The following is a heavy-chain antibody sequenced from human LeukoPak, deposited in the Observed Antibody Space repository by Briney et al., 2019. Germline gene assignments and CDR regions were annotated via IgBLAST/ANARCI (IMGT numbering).Heavy chain of an antibody. V-gene: IGHV4-61*08. Sequence: PSETLSLTCTVSGGSISSGGYYWSWIRQHPGKGLEWIGYIYYSGSTNYNPSLKSRVTISVDTSKNQFSLKLSSVTAADTAVYYCARHRSVYYDAFDIWGQGTMVTVSS. CDR1: GGSISSGGYY. J-gene: IGHJ3*02. D-gene: IGHD1-14*01. CDR2: IYYSGST. CDR3: ARHRSVYYDAFDI.